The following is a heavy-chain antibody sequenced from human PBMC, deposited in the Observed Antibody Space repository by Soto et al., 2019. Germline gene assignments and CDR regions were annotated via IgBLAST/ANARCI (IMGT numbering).Heavy chain of an antibody. CDR2: IYWDDDH. Sequence: QVTLKESGPTLVRPTQTLTLTCTFSGFSLSTSGVGVGWIRQPPGKALEWLALIYWDDDHRYSPSLKTRLTITKDTSKNQVVLTMTKLDPADTATYYCAREIYSSTHFDSWGQGTLVTVSS. J-gene: IGHJ4*02. CDR3: AREIYSSTHFDS. V-gene: IGHV2-5*02. D-gene: IGHD6-13*01. CDR1: GFSLSTSGVG.